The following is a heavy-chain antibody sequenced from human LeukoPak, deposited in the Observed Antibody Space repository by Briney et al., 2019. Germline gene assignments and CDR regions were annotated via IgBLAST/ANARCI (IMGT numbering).Heavy chain of an antibody. CDR2: VSYDGSYK. CDR1: GFTFSNFA. Sequence: GGSLRLSCAATGFTFSNFAMHWVRQAPGKGLEWVAVVSYDGSYKYYADSVKGRFTISRDNSKNTLYLQMNSLRAEDTAVYYCAKDTVKVTTIRRVPHYMDVWGKGTTVTISS. J-gene: IGHJ6*03. D-gene: IGHD5-12*01. CDR3: AKDTVKVTTIRRVPHYMDV. V-gene: IGHV3-30*04.